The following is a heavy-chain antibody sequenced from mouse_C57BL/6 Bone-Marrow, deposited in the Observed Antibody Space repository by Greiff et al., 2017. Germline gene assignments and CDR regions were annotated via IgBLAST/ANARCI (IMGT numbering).Heavy chain of an antibody. CDR1: GYTFTSYW. CDR2: IDPSDSYT. V-gene: IGHV1-69*01. CDR3: ARKNSPYFDY. J-gene: IGHJ2*01. Sequence: QVQLQQPGAELVMPGASVKLSCKASGYTFTSYWMHWVKQRPGQGLEWIGEIDPSDSYTNYTQKFKGKSTLTVDKSSSTAYMQLSSLTSEDSAVYYCARKNSPYFDYWGQGTTLTVSS.